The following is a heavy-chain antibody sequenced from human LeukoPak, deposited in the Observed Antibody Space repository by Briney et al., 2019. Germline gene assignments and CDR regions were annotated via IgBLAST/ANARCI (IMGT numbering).Heavy chain of an antibody. D-gene: IGHD2-2*01. Sequence: SVKVSCKASGGTFSSYAISWVRQAPGQGLEWMGGIIPIFGTANYAQKFQGRVTITADESTSTAYMELSSLRSEDTAVYYCARAYCSSTRCYGTLDYWGQGTLVTVSS. CDR1: GGTFSSYA. V-gene: IGHV1-69*01. CDR2: IIPIFGTA. CDR3: ARAYCSSTRCYGTLDY. J-gene: IGHJ4*02.